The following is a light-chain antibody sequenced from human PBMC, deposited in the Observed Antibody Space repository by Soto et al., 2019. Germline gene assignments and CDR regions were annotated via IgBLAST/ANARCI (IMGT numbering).Light chain of an antibody. CDR2: AAS. V-gene: IGKV1-27*01. Sequence: DIQMTQSPSSLSASLGDRVTITCRASQGIGNYLAWYQLQPGKVPKLLIYAASTLQSGLPSRFSGSGSGTDFTLTISSLQPEDVATYFCQKYNSAPRTCGQGTKVEI. CDR1: QGIGNY. CDR3: QKYNSAPRT. J-gene: IGKJ1*01.